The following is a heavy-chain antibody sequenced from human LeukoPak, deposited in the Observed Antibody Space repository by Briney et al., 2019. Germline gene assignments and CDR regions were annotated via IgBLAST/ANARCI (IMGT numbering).Heavy chain of an antibody. D-gene: IGHD6-13*01. J-gene: IGHJ4*02. Sequence: ASVKVSWKASGYTFTSHDINWVRQATGQGLEWMGWMNPNSGNTGYAQKFQDRVTMTRNTSISTAYMGLSSLESEDTAVYYCASALKRGSAGTLIDYWGQGTLVTVSS. CDR3: ASALKRGSAGTLIDY. CDR1: GYTFTSHD. CDR2: MNPNSGNT. V-gene: IGHV1-8*01.